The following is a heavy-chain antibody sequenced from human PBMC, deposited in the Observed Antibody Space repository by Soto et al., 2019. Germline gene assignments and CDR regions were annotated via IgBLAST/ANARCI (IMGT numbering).Heavy chain of an antibody. Sequence: QITLKESGPTLVKRTQTLTLTCIFSGFSLYTSGVAVGWIRQPPGKALEWLALISWDDDERYSPSLKSRLTITKDTSKKQVVLTMTNMEPVDTATYYCAHTDFWNGFFDYWGQGTLVTVSS. CDR2: ISWDDDE. CDR3: AHTDFWNGFFDY. D-gene: IGHD3-3*01. CDR1: GFSLYTSGVA. V-gene: IGHV2-5*02. J-gene: IGHJ4*02.